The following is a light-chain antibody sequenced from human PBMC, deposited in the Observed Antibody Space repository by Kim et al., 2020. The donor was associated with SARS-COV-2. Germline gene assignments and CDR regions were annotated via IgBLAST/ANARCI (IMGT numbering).Light chain of an antibody. V-gene: IGKV3-11*01. CDR3: QQHNSWPPIT. J-gene: IGKJ5*01. CDR1: QSVSSY. CDR2: DES. Sequence: LPGERATLTCRAVQSVSSYLGWDQHKPGQAPKLLIYDESDRATGVPARFSGSGSGTDFTLTISNLEPEDFAVYYCQQHNSWPPITFGQETRLEIK.